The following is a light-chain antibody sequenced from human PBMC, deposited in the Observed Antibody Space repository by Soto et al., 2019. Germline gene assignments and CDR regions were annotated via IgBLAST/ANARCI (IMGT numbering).Light chain of an antibody. CDR2: AAS. Sequence: DIQMTQSPSSLSASVGDRVTITCRASQSISYYLNWYQQKPGKAPKFLIYAASSLQSGVSSRFSGSGSGTDFTLTISSLQPEDVATYSCQQSYSTPYTFGQGTKLEI. CDR1: QSISYY. CDR3: QQSYSTPYT. J-gene: IGKJ2*01. V-gene: IGKV1-39*01.